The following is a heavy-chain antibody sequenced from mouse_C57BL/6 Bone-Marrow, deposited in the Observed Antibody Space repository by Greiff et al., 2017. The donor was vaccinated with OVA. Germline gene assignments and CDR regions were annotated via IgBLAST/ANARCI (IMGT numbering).Heavy chain of an antibody. J-gene: IGHJ3*01. V-gene: IGHV14-4*01. Sequence: VQLKQSGAELVRPGASVKLSCTASGFNIKDDYMHWVKQRPEQGLEWIGWIDPENGDTEYASKFQGKATITADTSSNTAYLQLSSLTSEDTAVYYCTTYPSKGFAYWGQGTLVTVSA. D-gene: IGHD6-1*01. CDR1: GFNIKDDY. CDR3: TTYPSKGFAY. CDR2: IDPENGDT.